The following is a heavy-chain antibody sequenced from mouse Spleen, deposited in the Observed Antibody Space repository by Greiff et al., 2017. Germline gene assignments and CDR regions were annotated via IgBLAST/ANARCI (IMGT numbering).Heavy chain of an antibody. V-gene: IGHV7-3*01. CDR2: IRNKANGYTT. D-gene: IGHD4-1*01. Sequence: EVKVVESGGGLVQPGGSLSLSCAASGFTFTDYYMSWVRQPPGKALEWLGFIRNKANGYTTEYSASVKGRFTISRDNSQSILYLQMNALRAEDSATYYCARTGSSFDYWGQGTTLTVSS. CDR3: ARTGSSFDY. J-gene: IGHJ2*01. CDR1: GFTFTDYY.